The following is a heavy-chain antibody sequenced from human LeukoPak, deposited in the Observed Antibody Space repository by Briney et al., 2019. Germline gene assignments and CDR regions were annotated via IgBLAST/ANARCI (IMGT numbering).Heavy chain of an antibody. CDR2: IYYSGST. V-gene: IGHV4-59*01. J-gene: IGHJ4*02. CDR1: GGSISSYY. CDR3: AREVFARGLDY. D-gene: IGHD3-3*01. Sequence: PSETLSLTCTVSGGSISSYYWSWIRQPPGKGLEWIGYIYYSGSTNYHPPLKSRVTISVDTSKNQFSLKLSSVTAADTAVYYCAREVFARGLDYWGQGTLVTVSS.